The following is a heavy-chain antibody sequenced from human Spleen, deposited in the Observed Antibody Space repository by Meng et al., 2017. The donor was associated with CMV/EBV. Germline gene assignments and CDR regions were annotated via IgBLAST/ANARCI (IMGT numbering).Heavy chain of an antibody. CDR3: AKEIWRGSQYQYGMDV. D-gene: IGHD3-3*01. CDR2: IRYDGSNK. Sequence: GGSLRLSCAASGFTFSSYGMHWVRQAPGKGLEWVAFIRYDGSNKYYADSVKGRFTISRDNSKNTLYLQMISLRVEDTAVYYCAKEIWRGSQYQYGMDVWGQGTTVTVSS. V-gene: IGHV3-30*02. CDR1: GFTFSSYG. J-gene: IGHJ6*02.